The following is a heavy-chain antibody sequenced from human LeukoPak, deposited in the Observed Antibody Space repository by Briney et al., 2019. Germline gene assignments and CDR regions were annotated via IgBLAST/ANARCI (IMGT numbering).Heavy chain of an antibody. D-gene: IGHD3-3*01. CDR3: AKSGYYMSQAILDYYYMDV. J-gene: IGHJ6*03. CDR1: GGTFSSYA. V-gene: IGHV1-69*13. Sequence: GASVKVSCKASGGTFSSYAISWVRQAPGQGLEWMGGIIPIFGTTNYAQKFQGRVTITADESASTAYMELSSLRSEDTAVYYCAKSGYYMSQAILDYYYMDVWGKGTTVTVSS. CDR2: IIPIFGTT.